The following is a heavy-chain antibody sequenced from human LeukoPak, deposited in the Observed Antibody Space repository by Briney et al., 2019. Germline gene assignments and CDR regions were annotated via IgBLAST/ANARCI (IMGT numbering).Heavy chain of an antibody. CDR2: ISWNSGSI. V-gene: IGHV3-9*01. J-gene: IGHJ4*02. CDR3: AKEEGGYSYGYTSFDY. Sequence: GRSLRLSCAASGFTFDDYAMHWVRQAPGKGLEWVSGISWNSGSIGYADSVKGRFTISRDNAKNSLYLQMNSLRAEDTALYYCAKEEGGYSYGYTSFDYWGQGTLVTVSS. D-gene: IGHD5-18*01. CDR1: GFTFDDYA.